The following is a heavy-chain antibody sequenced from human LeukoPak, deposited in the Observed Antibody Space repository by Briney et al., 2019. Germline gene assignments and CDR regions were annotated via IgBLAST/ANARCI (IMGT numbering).Heavy chain of an antibody. CDR2: IWYDGSNK. D-gene: IGHD2-15*01. CDR3: ARVKEEVVVAATTSHYYYYGMDV. V-gene: IGHV3-33*01. CDR1: GFTFSSYG. Sequence: PGGSLRLSCAASGFTFSSYGMHWVRQAPGKGLAWVAVIWYDGSNKYYADSVKGRFTISRDNSKNTLYLQMNSLRAEDTAVYYCARVKEEVVVAATTSHYYYYGMDVWGQGTTVTVSS. J-gene: IGHJ6*02.